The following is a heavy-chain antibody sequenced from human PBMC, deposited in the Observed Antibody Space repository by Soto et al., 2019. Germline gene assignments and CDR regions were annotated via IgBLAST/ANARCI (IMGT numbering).Heavy chain of an antibody. CDR1: GYTFTSYA. CDR3: ARDLAGRSGYYKWFDP. V-gene: IGHV1-3*01. CDR2: INAGNGNT. J-gene: IGHJ5*02. Sequence: ASVKVSCKASGYTFTSYAMHWVRQAPGQRLEWMGWINAGNGNTKYSQKFQGRVTITRDTSTSTAYMELSSLRSEDTAVYYCARDLAGRSGYYKWFDPWGQGTLVTVSS. D-gene: IGHD3-3*01.